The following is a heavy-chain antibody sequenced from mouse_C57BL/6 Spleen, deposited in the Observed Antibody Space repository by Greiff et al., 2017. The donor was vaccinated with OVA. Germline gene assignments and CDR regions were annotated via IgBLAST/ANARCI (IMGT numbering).Heavy chain of an antibody. CDR2: IDPSDSYT. CDR1: GYTFTSYW. V-gene: IGHV1-59*01. J-gene: IGHJ4*01. CDR3: ARVENYAMDY. Sequence: QVQLKQPGAELVRPGTSVKLSCKASGYTFTSYWMHWVKQRPGQGLEWIGVIDPSDSYTNYNQKFKGKATLTVDTSSSTAYMQLSSLTSEDSAVYYCARVENYAMDYWGQGTSVTVSS.